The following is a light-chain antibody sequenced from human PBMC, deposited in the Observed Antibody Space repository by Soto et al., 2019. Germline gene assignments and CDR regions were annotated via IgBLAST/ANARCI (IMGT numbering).Light chain of an antibody. CDR3: QQSYTTPLT. J-gene: IGKJ4*01. CDR2: AAS. V-gene: IGKV1-39*01. CDR1: QSISSY. Sequence: DIQMTQSPSSLSASVGDRVTITCRASQSISSYLNWYQQKPGKAPNLLIYAASTLQSGVPSRFSGSGSGTDSTLTIRSLQPEDFATYYCQQSYTTPLTFGGGTKVEIK.